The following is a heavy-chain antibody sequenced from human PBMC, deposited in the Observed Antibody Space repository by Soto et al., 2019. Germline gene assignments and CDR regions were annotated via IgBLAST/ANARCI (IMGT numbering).Heavy chain of an antibody. J-gene: IGHJ4*02. CDR2: ISAYNGNT. D-gene: IGHD2-15*01. Sequence: GASVKVSCKASGYTFTSYGISWVLQAPGQGLEWMGWISAYNGNTNYAQKLQGIVTMTTDTSTSTAYMELRSLRSDDTAVYYCARDLRTVVTGGVYYLEYWGQGTMVTVSS. V-gene: IGHV1-18*04. CDR1: GYTFTSYG. CDR3: ARDLRTVVTGGVYYLEY.